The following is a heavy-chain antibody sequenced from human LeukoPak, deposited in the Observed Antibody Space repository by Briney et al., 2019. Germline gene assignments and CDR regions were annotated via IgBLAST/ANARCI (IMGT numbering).Heavy chain of an antibody. CDR2: IYYSGST. J-gene: IGHJ4*02. D-gene: IGHD5-18*01. Sequence: SQTLSLTCTVSGGSISSGGYYWSWIRQHPGKGLEWIGYIYYSGSTYYNPSPKSRVTISVDTSKNQFSLKLSSVTAADTAVYYCARDQGRGYSYGLRGVFDYWGQGTLVTVSS. CDR1: GGSISSGGYY. CDR3: ARDQGRGYSYGLRGVFDY. V-gene: IGHV4-31*03.